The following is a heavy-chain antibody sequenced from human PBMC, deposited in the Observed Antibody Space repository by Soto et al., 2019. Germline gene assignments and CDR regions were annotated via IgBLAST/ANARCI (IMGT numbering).Heavy chain of an antibody. CDR1: GYTFTSYG. J-gene: IGHJ4*02. Sequence: GASVKVSCKASGYTFTSYGISWVRQAPGQGLEWMGWISAYNGNTNYAQKLQGRVTMTTDTSTSTAYMELRSLRSDDTAVYYCARPRYDFWSGYSALDYWGQGTLVTVSS. V-gene: IGHV1-18*01. D-gene: IGHD3-3*01. CDR2: ISAYNGNT. CDR3: ARPRYDFWSGYSALDY.